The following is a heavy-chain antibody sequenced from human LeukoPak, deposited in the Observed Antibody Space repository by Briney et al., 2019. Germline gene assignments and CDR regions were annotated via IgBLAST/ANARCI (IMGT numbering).Heavy chain of an antibody. Sequence: ASVKVSCKASGYTFTGYYMHWVRQAPGQGLEWMGWINPNSGGTNYAQKFQGRVTMTRDTSISTAYMELSRLRSDDTAVYYCARVPLWFGEFQFDYWGQGTLVTVSS. CDR2: INPNSGGT. CDR1: GYTFTGYY. J-gene: IGHJ4*02. D-gene: IGHD3-10*01. V-gene: IGHV1-2*02. CDR3: ARVPLWFGEFQFDY.